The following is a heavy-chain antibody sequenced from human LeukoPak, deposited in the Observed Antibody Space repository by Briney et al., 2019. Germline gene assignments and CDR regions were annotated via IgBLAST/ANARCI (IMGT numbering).Heavy chain of an antibody. Sequence: GESLKISCKGSGYSFTSYWIGWVRQMPGKGLEWMGIIYPGDSDTRYSPSFQGQVTISADKSISTAYLQWSSLKASDTAMYYCARSWGEYCGSHCYSSFDYWGQGTLVTVSS. D-gene: IGHD2-21*01. J-gene: IGHJ4*02. CDR1: GYSFTSYW. V-gene: IGHV5-51*01. CDR3: ARSWGEYCGSHCYSSFDY. CDR2: IYPGDSDT.